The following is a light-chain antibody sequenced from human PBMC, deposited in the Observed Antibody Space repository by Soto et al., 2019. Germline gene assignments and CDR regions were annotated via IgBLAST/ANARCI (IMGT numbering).Light chain of an antibody. CDR3: CSYTGSSSPYV. V-gene: IGLV2-14*03. Sequence: QSALTQPASVSGSPGQSITISCSGTSIDIGDYKYVSWYQQHPGKAPKLMIFDVTKRPSGVSHRFSGSKSGNTASLTISGLQAEDEADYYCCSYTGSSSPYVFGAGTKLTVL. CDR1: SIDIGDYKY. CDR2: DVT. J-gene: IGLJ1*01.